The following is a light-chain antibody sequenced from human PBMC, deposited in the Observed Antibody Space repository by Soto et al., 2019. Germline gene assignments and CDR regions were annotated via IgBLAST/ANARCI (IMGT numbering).Light chain of an antibody. CDR2: SVF. J-gene: IGKJ2*01. Sequence: DIQMAQSPSSLSASVGDRVSITCRASLSIGTYLNWYQQTPGQAPRLLIHSVFTLQSGVPSRFSDSGSGTEFTLTISSLQPEDSATYYCQQGYSSPQTFGQGTKLEIK. V-gene: IGKV1-39*01. CDR3: QQGYSSPQT. CDR1: LSIGTY.